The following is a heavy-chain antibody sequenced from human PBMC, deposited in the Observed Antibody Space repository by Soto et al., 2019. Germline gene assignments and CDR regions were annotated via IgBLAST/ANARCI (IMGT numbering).Heavy chain of an antibody. CDR1: GGSFSGYQ. J-gene: IGHJ6*03. CDR3: ARGLILWFGELSRRGGYYYYMGV. V-gene: IGHV4-34*02. Sequence: QVQLQQWGAGLLKPSETLSLTCAVYGGSFSGYQWTWIRQTPEMGLEWIGEINDSGNINYNPSLKSRVTILVDTAKKQISLRLSSVTAADTAVYYCARGLILWFGELSRRGGYYYYMGVWGKGTTVTVSS. CDR2: INDSGNI. D-gene: IGHD3-10*01.